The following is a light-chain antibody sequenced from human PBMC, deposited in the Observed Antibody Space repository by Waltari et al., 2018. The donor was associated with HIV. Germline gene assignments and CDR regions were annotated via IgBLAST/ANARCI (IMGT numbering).Light chain of an antibody. CDR3: QQSYSTPLYT. V-gene: IGKV1-39*01. Sequence: DIQMTQSPSSLSASVGDRVSITCRESQSISSYLNWYQQKPGKAPKLRIYAVSSVQSGVPSRCSGSGSGTDFTLTISSLQSEDFAIYYCQQSYSTPLYTFGQGNKLESK. J-gene: IGKJ2*01. CDR1: QSISSY. CDR2: AVS.